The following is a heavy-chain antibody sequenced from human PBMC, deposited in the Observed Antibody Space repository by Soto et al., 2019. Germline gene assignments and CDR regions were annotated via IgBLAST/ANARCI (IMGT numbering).Heavy chain of an antibody. CDR3: ARGVENIVVVLDVFGYYGMAV. CDR2: INAGNGNT. D-gene: IGHD2-2*01. CDR1: GYSFTSYA. V-gene: IGHV1-3*01. J-gene: IGHJ6*02. Sequence: ASVKVSCKASGYSFTSYAIYWVRQAPGQRLEWMGWINAGNGNTKYSQKLQGRVTFTGDTSASTAHMELSSLRSEDTAVYFCARGVENIVVVLDVFGYYGMAVWGQGTTVTVSS.